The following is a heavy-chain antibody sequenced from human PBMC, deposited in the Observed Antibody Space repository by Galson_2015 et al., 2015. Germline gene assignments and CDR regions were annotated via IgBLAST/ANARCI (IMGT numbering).Heavy chain of an antibody. D-gene: IGHD6-13*01. J-gene: IGHJ6*02. Sequence: CAISGDSASSNSAAWNWIRQSPSRGLEWLGRTYYRSKWYNDYAVSVKSRITINPDTSKNQFSLQLNSVTPEDTAVYYCAREELGYSSSWYGLIAAGYYGMDVWGQGTTVTVSS. CDR3: AREELGYSSSWYGLIAAGYYGMDV. CDR2: TYYRSKWYN. CDR1: GDSASSNSAA. V-gene: IGHV6-1*01.